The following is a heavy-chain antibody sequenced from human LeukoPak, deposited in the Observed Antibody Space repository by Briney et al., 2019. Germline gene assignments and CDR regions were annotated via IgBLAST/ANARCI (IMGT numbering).Heavy chain of an antibody. J-gene: IGHJ4*02. CDR1: GYTFTRYG. CDR3: ARGPLFNSAWLDY. V-gene: IGHV1-8*01. Sequence: ASVKVSCKTSGYTFTRYGVNWVRQAPGQGPEWMGWMNPNSGNTHYAQKFQGRVTLTRNTSISTAYMELSSLRSEDTAVYYCARGPLFNSAWLDYWGQGTLVKVSS. D-gene: IGHD3-3*01. CDR2: MNPNSGNT.